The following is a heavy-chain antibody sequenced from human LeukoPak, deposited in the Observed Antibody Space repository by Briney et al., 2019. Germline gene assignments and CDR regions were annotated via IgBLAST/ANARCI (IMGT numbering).Heavy chain of an antibody. Sequence: GGSLRLSCAASGFTFSSHAMSWVRQAPGKGLEWVSAISGSGGSTYYADSVKGRFTISRDNSKNTLYLQMNSLRAGDTAVYYCAKDHRVWFGEFHNWFDPWGQGTLVTVSS. V-gene: IGHV3-23*01. CDR2: ISGSGGST. CDR3: AKDHRVWFGEFHNWFDP. D-gene: IGHD3-10*01. CDR1: GFTFSSHA. J-gene: IGHJ5*02.